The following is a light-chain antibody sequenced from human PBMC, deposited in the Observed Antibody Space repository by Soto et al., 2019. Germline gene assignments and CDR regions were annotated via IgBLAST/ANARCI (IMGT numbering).Light chain of an antibody. J-gene: IGKJ1*01. CDR1: QSVSSN. CDR2: GAS. Sequence: EIVMTQSPATLSVSPGERATLSCRASQSVSSNLAWYQQNPGQAPRLLIYGASTRATGIPARFSGSGSGTEFTLTISRLQSEDFAVYYCQQYNNWPGTFGQGTKVEIK. V-gene: IGKV3-15*01. CDR3: QQYNNWPGT.